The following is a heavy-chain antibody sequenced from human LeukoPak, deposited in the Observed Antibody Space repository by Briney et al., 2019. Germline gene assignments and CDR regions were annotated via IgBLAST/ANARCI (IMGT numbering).Heavy chain of an antibody. Sequence: GGSLRLSCAASGFTFSSYEMTWVRQAPGKGLEWVSYISSSGSTIYYADSVKGRFTISRDNAKNSLYLQMNSLRAEDTAVYYCAREGPYDSSGPFDYWGQGTLVTVSS. D-gene: IGHD3-22*01. CDR1: GFTFSSYE. J-gene: IGHJ4*02. V-gene: IGHV3-48*03. CDR2: ISSSGSTI. CDR3: AREGPYDSSGPFDY.